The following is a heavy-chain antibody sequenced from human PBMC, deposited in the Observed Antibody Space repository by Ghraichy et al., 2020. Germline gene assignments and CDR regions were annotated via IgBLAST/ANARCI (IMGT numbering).Heavy chain of an antibody. D-gene: IGHD2-15*01. CDR3: AKAAPPRTGYCIGDTCKRGWFDP. CDR1: GDSISSYY. V-gene: IGHV4-59*01. Sequence: SETLSLTCTVSGDSISSYYWNWIRQPPGKGLEWIGYIYYDGSTNYNPSLKSRVTISVDTSKNQFSLKLNSVTAADTAVYSCAKAAPPRTGYCIGDTCKRGWFDPWGQVTLVIVSS. J-gene: IGHJ5*02. CDR2: IYYDGST.